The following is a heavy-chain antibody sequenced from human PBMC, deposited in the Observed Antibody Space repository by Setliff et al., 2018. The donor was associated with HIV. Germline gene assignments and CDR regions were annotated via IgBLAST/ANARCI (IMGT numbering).Heavy chain of an antibody. Sequence: PSETLSLTCTVSGDSVRNYYWSWIRQPPERGLDYIGYINYNGNTNYNPSLKSRVTMSVDTSKNQISLKLRSVTAADTAAYYCARGHEWLRIWGQGMLVTVSS. D-gene: IGHD5-12*01. CDR2: INYNGNT. CDR3: ARGHEWLRI. V-gene: IGHV4-59*02. CDR1: GDSVRNYY. J-gene: IGHJ4*02.